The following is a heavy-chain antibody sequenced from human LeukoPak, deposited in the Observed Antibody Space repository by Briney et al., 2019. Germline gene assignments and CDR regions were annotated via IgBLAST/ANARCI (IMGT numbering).Heavy chain of an antibody. Sequence: ASVKVSCKVSGYTLTELSMHWVRQAPGQGLEWMGRIIPIFGTANYAQKFQGRVTITTDESTSTAYMELSSLRSEDTAVYYCARMLVAGTGTYFDYWGQGTLVTVSS. CDR2: IIPIFGTA. J-gene: IGHJ4*02. CDR1: GYTLTELS. V-gene: IGHV1-69*05. CDR3: ARMLVAGTGTYFDY. D-gene: IGHD6-19*01.